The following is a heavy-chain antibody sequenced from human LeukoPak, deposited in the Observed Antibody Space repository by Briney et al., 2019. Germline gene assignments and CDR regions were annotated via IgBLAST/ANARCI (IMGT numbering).Heavy chain of an antibody. CDR3: ARDCSSTSCQSSYDY. D-gene: IGHD2-2*01. V-gene: IGHV3-48*04. Sequence: GGSLRLSCVASGFTFSSYIMTWVRQAPGKGLEWVSYISSSGGTIYYADSVKGRFTISRDNAKNSLYLQMNSLRAEDTAVYYCARDCSSTSCQSSYDYWGQGTLVTVSS. CDR1: GFTFSSYI. J-gene: IGHJ4*02. CDR2: ISSSGGTI.